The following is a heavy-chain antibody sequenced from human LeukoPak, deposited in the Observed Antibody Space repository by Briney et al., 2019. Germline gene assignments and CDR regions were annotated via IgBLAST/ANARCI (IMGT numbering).Heavy chain of an antibody. Sequence: GGSLRLSCAASGFTLSSYAMSWVRQAPGKGLEWVSAISGGTGSTYYADSVKGRFTISRDNSKNTLYLQMNSLRAEDTAVYYCAKRVRFSSSWYFFDYWGQGTLVTVSS. CDR1: GFTLSSYA. CDR2: ISGGTGST. J-gene: IGHJ4*02. D-gene: IGHD6-13*01. V-gene: IGHV3-23*01. CDR3: AKRVRFSSSWYFFDY.